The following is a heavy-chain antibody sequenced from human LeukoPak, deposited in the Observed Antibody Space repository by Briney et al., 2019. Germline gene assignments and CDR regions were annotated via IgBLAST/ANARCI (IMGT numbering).Heavy chain of an antibody. CDR1: GGSISSDY. Sequence: PSETLSLTCTVSGGSISSDYWSWIRQPPGKGLEWIGYIYDSGSTNYNPSLKSRLTISLDTSKNQFSLKLSSVTAADTAVYYCARSVVRGGPDSSLRWFDPWGQGTLVTVSS. CDR2: IYDSGST. CDR3: ARSVVRGGPDSSLRWFDP. J-gene: IGHJ5*02. D-gene: IGHD3-22*01. V-gene: IGHV4-59*08.